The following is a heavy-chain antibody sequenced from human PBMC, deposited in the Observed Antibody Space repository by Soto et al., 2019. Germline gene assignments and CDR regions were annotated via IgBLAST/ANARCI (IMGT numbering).Heavy chain of an antibody. D-gene: IGHD2-2*01. V-gene: IGHV4-4*02. J-gene: IGHJ6*02. CDR1: GGSISSSNW. CDR2: IYHSGST. CDR3: ARVVGGYYYGMDV. Sequence: QVQLQESGPGLVKPSGTLSLTCAVSGGSISSSNWWSWVRQPPGKGLEWIGEIYHSGSTHYNPSLTSHVSISVDKSKNQFALTLSSVTAAVTAVYYCARVVGGYYYGMDVWGQGTTVTVS.